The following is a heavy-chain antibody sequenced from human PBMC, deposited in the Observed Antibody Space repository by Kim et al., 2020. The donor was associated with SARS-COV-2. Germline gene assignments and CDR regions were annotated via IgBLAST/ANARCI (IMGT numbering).Heavy chain of an antibody. D-gene: IGHD3-3*01. V-gene: IGHV3-23*01. Sequence: YADSVKGRFTISRNNSKSTVYLQMSGLRAEDTAVYYCAKAVGDFWSGPDYWGQGTLVAVSS. CDR3: AKAVGDFWSGPDY. J-gene: IGHJ4*02.